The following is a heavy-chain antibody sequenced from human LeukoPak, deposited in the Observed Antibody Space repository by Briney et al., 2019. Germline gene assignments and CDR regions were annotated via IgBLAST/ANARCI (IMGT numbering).Heavy chain of an antibody. CDR1: GFTFSNAW. CDR2: IKSQTDGGTT. D-gene: IGHD2-21*02. V-gene: IGHV3-15*01. CDR3: TPLPGDGGDCYSY. J-gene: IGHJ4*02. Sequence: GGSLRLSCAASGFTFSNAWMSWVRQAPGKGLEWVGRIKSQTDGGTTDYAAPVKGRFTIPRDDSKNTLYLQMNSLKTEDTAVYYCTPLPGDGGDCYSYWGQGTLVTVSS.